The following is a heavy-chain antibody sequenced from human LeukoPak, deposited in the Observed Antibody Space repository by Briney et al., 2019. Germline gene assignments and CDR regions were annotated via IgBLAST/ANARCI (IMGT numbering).Heavy chain of an antibody. CDR3: ARGPQSSGYYSSDY. V-gene: IGHV4-4*07. J-gene: IGHJ4*02. Sequence: PSETLSLTRTVSGVSFSSYYWSWIRQPAGKGLEWIGRIYSSGNTNYNPSLKSRVTMSVDTSRNEFSLKLSSVTAADTAVYYCARGPQSSGYYSSDYWGQGTLVTVSS. CDR2: IYSSGNT. D-gene: IGHD3-22*01. CDR1: GVSFSSYY.